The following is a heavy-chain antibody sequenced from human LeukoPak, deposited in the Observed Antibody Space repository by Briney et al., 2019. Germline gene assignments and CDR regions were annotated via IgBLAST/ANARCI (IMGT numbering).Heavy chain of an antibody. CDR2: IYYSGST. Sequence: SETLSLTCTVSGDSITSSSFYWAWIRQPPGKGLEWIGTIYYSGSTYYNPSLKSRVTVSVDTSKNQFSLKVTSVTAADTAVYYCARDVVTKVQYWGQGILVSVSS. D-gene: IGHD3-10*01. J-gene: IGHJ4*02. V-gene: IGHV4-39*07. CDR1: GDSITSSSFY. CDR3: ARDVVTKVQY.